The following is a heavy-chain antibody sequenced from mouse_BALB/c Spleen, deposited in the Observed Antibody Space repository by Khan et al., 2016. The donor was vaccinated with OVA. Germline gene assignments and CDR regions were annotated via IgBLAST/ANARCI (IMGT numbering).Heavy chain of an antibody. J-gene: IGHJ4*01. D-gene: IGHD2-14*01. CDR1: GDSITSGY. V-gene: IGHV3-8*02. CDR3: SNRYCGAMDY. Sequence: EVQLQESGPSLVKPSQTLSLTCSVTGDSITSGYWNWIRKFPGNKLEYMGYISYSGGTYYNPSLKSRVSITLDTSMNQNYLQLSSVTTEDTATYYWSNRYCGAMDYWGQGTSVTVSS. CDR2: ISYSGGT.